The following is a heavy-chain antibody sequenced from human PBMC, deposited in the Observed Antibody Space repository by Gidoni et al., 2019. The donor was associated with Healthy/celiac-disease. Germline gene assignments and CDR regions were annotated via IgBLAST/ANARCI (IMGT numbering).Heavy chain of an antibody. CDR2: IKQDGSEK. V-gene: IGHV3-7*01. D-gene: IGHD3-22*01. J-gene: IGHJ6*02. Sequence: LEWVANIKQDGSEKYYVDSVKGRFTISRDNAKNSLYLKMNSLRAEDTAVYYCARDDELTMTFPYYSYGMDVWGQGTTVTVSS. CDR3: ARDDELTMTFPYYSYGMDV.